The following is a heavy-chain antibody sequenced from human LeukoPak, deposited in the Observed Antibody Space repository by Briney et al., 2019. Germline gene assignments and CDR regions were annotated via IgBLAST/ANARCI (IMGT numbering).Heavy chain of an antibody. CDR2: IWYDGSNK. CDR1: GFTFSSYG. D-gene: IGHD3-16*01. Sequence: PGRSLRLSCAASGFTFSSYGMHWVRQAPGKGLEWVAVIWYDGSNKYYADSVKGRFTISRDNSKNTLYLQTNSLRAEDTAVYYCARDLRLGYFDYWGQGTLVTVSS. CDR3: ARDLRLGYFDY. J-gene: IGHJ4*02. V-gene: IGHV3-33*01.